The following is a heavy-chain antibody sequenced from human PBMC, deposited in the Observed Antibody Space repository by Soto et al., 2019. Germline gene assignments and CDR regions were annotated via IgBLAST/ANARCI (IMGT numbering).Heavy chain of an antibody. V-gene: IGHV1-8*01. CDR2: MNPNSGNT. D-gene: IGHD6-13*01. J-gene: IGHJ6*03. Sequence: ASVKVSCKASGYTFTSYDINWVRQATGQGLEWMGWMNPNSGNTGYAQKFQGRVTMTRNTSISTAHMELSSLRSEDTAVYYCATWGYSSFTRPDYYYYMDVWGKGPTVTVSS. CDR1: GYTFTSYD. CDR3: ATWGYSSFTRPDYYYYMDV.